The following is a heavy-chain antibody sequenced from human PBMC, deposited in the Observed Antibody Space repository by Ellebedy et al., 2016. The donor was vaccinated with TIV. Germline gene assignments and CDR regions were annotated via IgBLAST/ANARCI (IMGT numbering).Heavy chain of an antibody. V-gene: IGHV1-18*04. CDR3: ARGSSTTTTTDYGVDV. D-gene: IGHD6-6*01. CDR1: GYTFTSYR. CDR2: VNPYNGNT. Sequence: ASVKVSXKASGYTFTSYRITWVRQAPGQGLEWMGRVNPYNGNTDSTQRLQGRVTMTTDISTSTAYMELSGLRSDDTAIYYCARGSSTTTTTDYGVDVWGQGTTVTVSS. J-gene: IGHJ6*02.